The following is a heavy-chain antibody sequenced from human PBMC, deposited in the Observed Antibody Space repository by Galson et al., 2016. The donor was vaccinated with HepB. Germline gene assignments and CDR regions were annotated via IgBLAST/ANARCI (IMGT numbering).Heavy chain of an antibody. Sequence: SVKVSCKASGYTFTGYFFHWVRQAPGQGLEWMGWINPKTGGTNYAQTFQGRVTVTRDTSITTSYMELRRLRSDDTAIYFCARAWDSGYDLGLDYWGQGTLVTVSS. D-gene: IGHD5-12*01. J-gene: IGHJ4*02. CDR2: INPKTGGT. CDR1: GYTFTGYF. V-gene: IGHV1-2*02. CDR3: ARAWDSGYDLGLDY.